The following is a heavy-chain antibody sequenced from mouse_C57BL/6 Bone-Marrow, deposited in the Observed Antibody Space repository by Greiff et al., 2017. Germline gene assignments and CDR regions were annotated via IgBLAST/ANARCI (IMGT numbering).Heavy chain of an antibody. D-gene: IGHD1-1*01. Sequence: QVQLQQSGAELVRPGASVKLSCKASGYTFTDYYINWVKQRPGQGLEWIARIYPGSGNTYYNEKFKGKATLTAEKSSSTAYMQLSSLTSEDSAVYFGARSDCGRSQAWFAYWGQGTLVTVSA. CDR3: ARSDCGRSQAWFAY. CDR1: GYTFTDYY. J-gene: IGHJ3*01. CDR2: IYPGSGNT. V-gene: IGHV1-76*01.